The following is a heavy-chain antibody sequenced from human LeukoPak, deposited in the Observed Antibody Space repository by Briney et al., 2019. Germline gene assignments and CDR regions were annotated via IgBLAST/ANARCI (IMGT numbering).Heavy chain of an antibody. Sequence: SETLSLTCTVSGGSVRSYFWSWIRQPPGKGLEWIGYISYTESTNYNPSLKSRVTISVDTSKNQFSLKLSSVAAADTAVYYCARQTPGYYYDSSGYLDAFDIWGQGTMVTVSS. CDR2: ISYTEST. D-gene: IGHD3-22*01. CDR3: ARQTPGYYYDSSGYLDAFDI. V-gene: IGHV4-59*08. J-gene: IGHJ3*02. CDR1: GGSVRSYF.